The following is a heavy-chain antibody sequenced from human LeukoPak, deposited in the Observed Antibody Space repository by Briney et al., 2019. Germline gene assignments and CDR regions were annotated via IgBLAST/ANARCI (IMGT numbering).Heavy chain of an antibody. CDR1: GGSFSGYY. D-gene: IGHD2-2*01. J-gene: IGHJ5*02. CDR3: ARRLRDIVVVPAAMGPYNWFDP. Sequence: PSETLSLTRAVYGGSFSGYYWSWIRQPPGKGLEWIGEINHSGSTNYNPSLKSRVTISVDTSKNQFSLKLSSVTAADTAVYYCARRLRDIVVVPAAMGPYNWFDPWGQGTLVTVSS. CDR2: INHSGST. V-gene: IGHV4-34*01.